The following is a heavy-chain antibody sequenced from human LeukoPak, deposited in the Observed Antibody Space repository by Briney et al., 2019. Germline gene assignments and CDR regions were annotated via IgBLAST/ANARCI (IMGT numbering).Heavy chain of an antibody. J-gene: IGHJ4*02. CDR3: ARKSGRAGNYYNRDWTTDH. CDR1: GYTFTSYD. Sequence: ASVKVSCKASGYTFTSYDINWVRQATGQGLEWMGWMNPNSGNTGYAQKFQGRVTMTRNTSISTAYMELSSLRSEDTAVYYCARKSGRAGNYYNRDWTTDHWGQGTLVTVSS. CDR2: MNPNSGNT. V-gene: IGHV1-8*01. D-gene: IGHD3-10*01.